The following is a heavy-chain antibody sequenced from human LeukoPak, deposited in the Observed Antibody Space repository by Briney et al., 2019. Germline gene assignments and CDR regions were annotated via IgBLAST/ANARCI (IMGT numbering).Heavy chain of an antibody. D-gene: IGHD6-6*01. CDR3: AKSSSSAGPVFDF. CDR2: ISWNSGSI. CDR1: GFTFDDYA. Sequence: SLRLSCEASGFTFDDYAMHWVRQAPGKALEWVSGISWNSGSIGYADSVKGRFTISRDNAKNSLYLQMNSLRADDTALYYCAKSSSSAGPVFDFWGQGTLVSVSS. J-gene: IGHJ4*02. V-gene: IGHV3-9*01.